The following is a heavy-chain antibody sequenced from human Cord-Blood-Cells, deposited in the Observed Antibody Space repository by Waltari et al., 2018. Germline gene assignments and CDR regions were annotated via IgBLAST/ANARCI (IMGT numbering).Heavy chain of an antibody. CDR2: ISGSGGST. CDR3: AKGPTSIAARPDWFDP. V-gene: IGHV3-23*01. Sequence: EVQLLESGGGLVQPGGSLRLSCAASGFTFSSYAISWVRQAPGKGLEWVSAISGSGGSTYYADSVKGRFTISRDNSKNTLYLQMNSLRAEDTAVYYCAKGPTSIAARPDWFDPWGQGTLVTVSS. CDR1: GFTFSSYA. J-gene: IGHJ5*02. D-gene: IGHD6-6*01.